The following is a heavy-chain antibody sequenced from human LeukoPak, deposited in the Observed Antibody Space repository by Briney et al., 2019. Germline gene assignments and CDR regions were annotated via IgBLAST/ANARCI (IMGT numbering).Heavy chain of an antibody. CDR2: ISGSGGST. D-gene: IGHD3-22*01. CDR1: GFTFSSYA. J-gene: IGHJ4*02. CDR3: AKHYYDSSGYYIDY. Sequence: GGSLRLSCAASGFTFSSYAMSWVRQAPGKVLEWVSAISGSGGSTYYADSVKGRFTISRDNSKNTLYLQMNSLRAEDTAVYYCAKHYYDSSGYYIDYWGQGTLVTVSS. V-gene: IGHV3-23*01.